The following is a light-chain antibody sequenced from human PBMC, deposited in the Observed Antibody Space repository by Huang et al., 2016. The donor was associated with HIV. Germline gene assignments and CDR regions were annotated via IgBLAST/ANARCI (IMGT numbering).Light chain of an antibody. V-gene: IGKV1-27*01. CDR2: AAS. J-gene: IGKJ1*01. CDR3: QKYNSALRT. Sequence: DIQMTQSPSSLSASVGDRVTIPCRASQGISNYLAWYQQKPGKVPKLLIYAASTLRSGVPSRVSGSGSGTDFTLTISSLQPEDVATYYCQKYNSALRTFGQGTKVEIK. CDR1: QGISNY.